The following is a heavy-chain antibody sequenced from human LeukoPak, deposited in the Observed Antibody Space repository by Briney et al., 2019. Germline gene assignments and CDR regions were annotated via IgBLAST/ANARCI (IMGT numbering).Heavy chain of an antibody. V-gene: IGHV3-7*01. J-gene: IGHJ4*02. Sequence: PGGSLRLSCAASGFTFSSYWMSWVRQAPGKGLEWVANIKQDGSEKYYVDSVKGRFTISRDNAKNSLYLQMNSLRAEDTAVYYCARDSVVVPAANYCFDYWGQGTLVTVSS. CDR2: IKQDGSEK. CDR1: GFTFSSYW. CDR3: ARDSVVVPAANYCFDY. D-gene: IGHD2-2*01.